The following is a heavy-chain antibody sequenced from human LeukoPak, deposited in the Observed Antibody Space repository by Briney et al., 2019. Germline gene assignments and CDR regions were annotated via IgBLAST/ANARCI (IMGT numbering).Heavy chain of an antibody. CDR1: GYTFTGCF. V-gene: IGHV1-2*02. D-gene: IGHD5-18*01. CDR2: IDPNSDNI. CDR3: ARSAYNYGYVYFDH. Sequence: ATVKVSCKASGYTFTGCFIHYVRQAPGQGLEWMGWIDPNSDNIRYSETFKDRVTMTRDTSTNTAYMELSWLRSDDTAVYYCARSAYNYGYVYFDHWGQGTLVIVSS. J-gene: IGHJ4*02.